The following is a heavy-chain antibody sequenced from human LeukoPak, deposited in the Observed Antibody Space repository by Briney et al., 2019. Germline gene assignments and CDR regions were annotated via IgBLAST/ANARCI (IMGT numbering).Heavy chain of an antibody. CDR2: ISGSGGST. Sequence: GGSLRLSCATSGFTFSSYAISWVRQAPGKGLEWVSAISGSGGSTYYADSVKGRFTISRDNSKNTLYLQMNSLRAEDTAVYYCAKDLSEYSSPNDYWGQGTLVTVSS. CDR3: AKDLSEYSSPNDY. J-gene: IGHJ4*02. V-gene: IGHV3-23*01. D-gene: IGHD6-6*01. CDR1: GFTFSSYA.